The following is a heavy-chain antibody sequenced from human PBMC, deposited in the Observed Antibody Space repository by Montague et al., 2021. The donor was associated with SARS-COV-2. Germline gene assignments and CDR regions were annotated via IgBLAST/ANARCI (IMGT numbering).Heavy chain of an antibody. CDR2: ISSSGSTI. Sequence: SLRLSCAAFGFTFSSYEMNWVRQAPGKGLEWVSYISSSGSTIYYADSVKGRFTISRDNAKNSLYLQMNSLRAEDTAVYYCARGALWVVVVITAPLNFDYWGQGTLVTVSS. D-gene: IGHD3-22*01. J-gene: IGHJ4*02. CDR1: GFTFSSYE. V-gene: IGHV3-48*03. CDR3: ARGALWVVVVITAPLNFDY.